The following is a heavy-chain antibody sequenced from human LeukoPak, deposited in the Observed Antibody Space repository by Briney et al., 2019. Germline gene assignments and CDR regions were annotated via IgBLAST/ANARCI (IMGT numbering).Heavy chain of an antibody. CDR1: GFTFDDYA. J-gene: IGHJ4*02. CDR2: ISWNSGSI. Sequence: PGRSLRLSCAASGFTFDDYAMHWVRQAPGKGLEWVSGISWNSGSIGYADSVKGRFTISRDNAKNSLYLQMNSLRAEDTAVYYCARDPLFDYWGQGTLVTVSS. V-gene: IGHV3-9*01. CDR3: ARDPLFDY.